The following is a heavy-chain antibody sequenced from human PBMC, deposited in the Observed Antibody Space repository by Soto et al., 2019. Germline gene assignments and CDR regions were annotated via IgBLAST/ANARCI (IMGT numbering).Heavy chain of an antibody. D-gene: IGHD2-15*01. V-gene: IGHV1-46*01. Sequence: QVQLVQSGAEVKKPGASVKVSCKASGYIFTAYSMHWVRQAPGQGLEWMGVVNPSGGSTNYAQKFQGRITMTRDTSTSTGYMDLSSLTSEDTAVYYCAREENCSDGICYSEYFQRWCQGTLVTVSS. J-gene: IGHJ1*01. CDR1: GYIFTAYS. CDR2: VNPSGGST. CDR3: AREENCSDGICYSEYFQR.